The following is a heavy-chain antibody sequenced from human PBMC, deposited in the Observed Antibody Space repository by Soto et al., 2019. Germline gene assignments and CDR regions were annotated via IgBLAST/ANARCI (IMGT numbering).Heavy chain of an antibody. CDR1: GGSISSYY. D-gene: IGHD3-3*02. CDR2: IYYSGST. Sequence: SETLSFTCTVSGGSISSYYWSWIRQPPGKGLEWIGYIYYSGSTNYNPSLKSRVTISVDTSKNQFSLKLSSVTAADTAVYYCARVISRHFDYWGQGTLVTVSS. CDR3: ARVISRHFDY. J-gene: IGHJ4*02. V-gene: IGHV4-59*01.